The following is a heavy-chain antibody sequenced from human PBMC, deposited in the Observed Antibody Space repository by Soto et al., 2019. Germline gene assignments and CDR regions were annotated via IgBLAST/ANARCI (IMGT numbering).Heavy chain of an antibody. CDR2: IYYSGST. CDR3: ASLSENCSGGSCGVEY. J-gene: IGHJ4*02. Sequence: TSETLSLTCTVSGGSISSGGYYWSWIRQHPGKGLEWIGYIYYSGSTYYNPSLKSRVTISVDTSKNQFSLKLSSVTAADTAVYYCASLSENCSGGSCGVEYWGQGTLVTVSS. V-gene: IGHV4-31*03. D-gene: IGHD2-15*01. CDR1: GGSISSGGYY.